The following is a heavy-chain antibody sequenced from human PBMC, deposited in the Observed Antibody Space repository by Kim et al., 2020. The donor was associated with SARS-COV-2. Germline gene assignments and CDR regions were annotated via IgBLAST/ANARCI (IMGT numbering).Heavy chain of an antibody. CDR3: ARELNNWFDP. J-gene: IGHJ5*02. D-gene: IGHD2-8*01. CDR2: IYYSGST. Sequence: SETLSLTCTVSGGSISSSSYYWGWIRQPPGKGLEWIGSIYYSGSTYYNPSLKSRVTISVDTSKNQFSLKLSSVTAADTAVYYCARELNNWFDPWGQGTLVTVSS. CDR1: GGSISSSSYY. V-gene: IGHV4-39*07.